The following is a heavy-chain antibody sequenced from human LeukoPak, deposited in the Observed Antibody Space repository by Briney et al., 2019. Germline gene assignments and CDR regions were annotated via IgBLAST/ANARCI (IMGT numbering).Heavy chain of an antibody. CDR3: ARDQSVWEPPDWFDP. CDR1: GYTFTSFD. V-gene: IGHV1-8*01. D-gene: IGHD1-26*01. J-gene: IGHJ5*02. CDR2: MNYNSGNT. Sequence: ASVKVSCKASGYTFTSFDINWVRQATGQGLEWMGWMNYNSGNTGYAQKFQGRVIMTRNISISTAYMELRSLRSDDTAVYYCARDQSVWEPPDWFDPWGQGTLVTVSS.